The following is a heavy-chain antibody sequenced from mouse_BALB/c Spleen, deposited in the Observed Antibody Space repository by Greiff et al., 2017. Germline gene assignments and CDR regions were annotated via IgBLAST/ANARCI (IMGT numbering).Heavy chain of an antibody. CDR1: GYSFTGYF. Sequence: VQLKESGPELVKPGASVKISCKASGYSFTGYFMNWVKQSHGKSLEWIGRINPYNGDTFYNQKFKGKATLTVDKSSSTAHMELLSLTSEDSAVYYCGRRDYDPLYAMDYWGQGTSVTVSS. D-gene: IGHD2-4*01. CDR3: GRRDYDPLYAMDY. CDR2: INPYNGDT. J-gene: IGHJ4*01. V-gene: IGHV1-37*01.